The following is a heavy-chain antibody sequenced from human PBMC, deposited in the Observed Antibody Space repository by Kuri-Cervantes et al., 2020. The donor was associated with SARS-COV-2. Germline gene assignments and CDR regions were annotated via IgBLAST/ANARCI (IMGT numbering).Heavy chain of an antibody. CDR1: GGSISNGGYS. CDR2: IFHSGTA. D-gene: IGHD3-3*01. V-gene: IGHV4-30-2*01. CDR3: ARATLTMNFDY. Sequence: SCAVSGGSISNGGYSWIWIRQPPGKGLEYIGYIFHSGTAYCNPSLKSRVAMSADRSKNQFSLNLRSVTAADTAVYYCARATLTMNFDYWGPGALVTVSS. J-gene: IGHJ4*02.